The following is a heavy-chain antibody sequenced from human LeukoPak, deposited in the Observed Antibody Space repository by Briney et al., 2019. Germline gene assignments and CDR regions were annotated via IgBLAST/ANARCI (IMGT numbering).Heavy chain of an antibody. CDR2: IYYSGST. CDR1: GGSISSYY. V-gene: IGHV4-59*01. J-gene: IGHJ6*03. CDR3: ASMDTAMVNYYYYYMDV. Sequence: SETLSLTCTVSGGSISSYYWSWIRQPPGKGLEWIGYIYYSGSTNYNPSLKSRVTISVDTSKNQFSLKLSSVTAADTAVYYCASMDTAMVNYYYYYMDVWGKGTTVTVSS. D-gene: IGHD5-18*01.